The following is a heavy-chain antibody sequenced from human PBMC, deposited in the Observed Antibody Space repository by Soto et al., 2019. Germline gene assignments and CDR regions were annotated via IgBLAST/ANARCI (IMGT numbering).Heavy chain of an antibody. D-gene: IGHD6-6*01. CDR2: IIPIFGTA. V-gene: IGHV1-69*13. CDR1: GGTFSSYA. CDR3: ARDSEARLSYGMDV. J-gene: IGHJ6*02. Sequence: GASVKVSCKASGGTFSSYAISWVRQAPGQGLEWMGGIIPIFGTANYVQKFQGRVTITADESTSTAYMELSSLRSEDTAVYYCARDSEARLSYGMDVWGQGTTVTVSS.